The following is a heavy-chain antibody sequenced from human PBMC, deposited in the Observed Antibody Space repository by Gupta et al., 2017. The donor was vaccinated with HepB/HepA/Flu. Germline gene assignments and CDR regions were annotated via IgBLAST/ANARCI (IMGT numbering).Heavy chain of an antibody. V-gene: IGHV4-39*01. D-gene: IGHD2-15*01. Sequence: QLQLQESGPGLVKPSATLSLTCTVSGGSISSSSYYWGWIRQPPGKGLEWIGSIYYSGSTYYNPSLKSRVTISVDTSKNQFSLKLSSVTAADTAVYYCARSTIIHDIVVVVAVPYYFDYWGQGTLVTVSS. J-gene: IGHJ4*02. CDR3: ARSTIIHDIVVVVAVPYYFDY. CDR2: IYYSGST. CDR1: GGSISSSSYY.